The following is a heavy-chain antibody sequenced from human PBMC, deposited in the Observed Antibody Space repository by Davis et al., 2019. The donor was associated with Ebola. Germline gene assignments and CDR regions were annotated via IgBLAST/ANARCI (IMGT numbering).Heavy chain of an antibody. Sequence: GGSLRLSCAASGFTFDDYAMHWVRQAPGKGLEWVSGISWNSGSIGYADSVKGRFTISRDNAKNSLYLQMNSLRAEDTALYYCARGRRYCSGGSCFLFDIWGQGTMVTVSS. CDR1: GFTFDDYA. CDR2: ISWNSGSI. CDR3: ARGRRYCSGGSCFLFDI. D-gene: IGHD2-15*01. V-gene: IGHV3-9*01. J-gene: IGHJ3*02.